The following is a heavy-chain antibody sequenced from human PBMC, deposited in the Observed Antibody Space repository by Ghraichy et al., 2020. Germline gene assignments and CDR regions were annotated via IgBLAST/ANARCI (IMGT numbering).Heavy chain of an antibody. CDR3: AREEGPLWFGESNDY. CDR1: GGSFSGYY. Sequence: SETLSLTCAVYGGSFSGYYWSWIRQPPGKGLEWIGEINHSGSTNYNPSLKSRVTISVDTSKNQFSLKLSSVTAADTAVYYCAREEGPLWFGESNDYWGQGTLVTVSS. J-gene: IGHJ4*02. V-gene: IGHV4-34*01. CDR2: INHSGST. D-gene: IGHD3-10*01.